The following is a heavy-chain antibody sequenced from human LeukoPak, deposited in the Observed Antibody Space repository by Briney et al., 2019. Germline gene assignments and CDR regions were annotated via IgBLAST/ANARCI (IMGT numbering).Heavy chain of an antibody. CDR3: ARSNQADDY. CDR2: INPGGSST. CDR1: GFTFSSYW. D-gene: IGHD1-14*01. Sequence: PGRSLRLSCAASGFTFSSYWMHWVRQAPGKGLVWVARINPGGSSTTYADSVKGRFTISRDNAKNTLYLQMDSLRAEDTGVYYCARSNQADDYWGQGTLVTVSS. V-gene: IGHV3-74*01. J-gene: IGHJ4*02.